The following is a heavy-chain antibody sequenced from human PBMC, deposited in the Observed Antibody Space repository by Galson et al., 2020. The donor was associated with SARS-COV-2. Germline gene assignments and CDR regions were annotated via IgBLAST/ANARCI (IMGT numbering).Heavy chain of an antibody. Sequence: GGSLRLSCEASGFTLSESAMHWVRQPPGKGLQWLAIISYDAINTYYGESVKGRFTISRDTSKNTVFLQMNSLRPEDTGVYYCARRQEAGDALDIWGRGTLVTVSS. J-gene: IGHJ3*02. CDR1: GFTLSESA. CDR2: ISYDAINT. V-gene: IGHV3-30*04. CDR3: ARRQEAGDALDI.